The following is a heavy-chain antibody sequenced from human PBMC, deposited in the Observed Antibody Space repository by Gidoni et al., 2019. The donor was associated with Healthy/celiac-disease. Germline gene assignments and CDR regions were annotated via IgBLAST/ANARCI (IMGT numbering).Heavy chain of an antibody. V-gene: IGHV3-23*01. Sequence: EVQLLESGGVLVQPGGSLRLSCSASGFTFSSYAMSWVRQAPGKGREWVSAISGSGGSTYYADSVKGRFTISRDNSKNTLYLQMNSLRAEDTAVYYCAKVDGGAVVITRAAFDIWGQGTMVTVSS. CDR2: ISGSGGST. CDR3: AKVDGGAVVITRAAFDI. J-gene: IGHJ3*02. CDR1: GFTFSSYA. D-gene: IGHD3-22*01.